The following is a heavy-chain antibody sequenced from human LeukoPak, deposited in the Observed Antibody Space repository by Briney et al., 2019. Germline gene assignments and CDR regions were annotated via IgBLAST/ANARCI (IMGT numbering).Heavy chain of an antibody. J-gene: IGHJ6*03. CDR1: GFTFSSYG. CDR2: ISYDGSNK. CDR3: AKEGTYYDFWSGYQRYHYYMDV. D-gene: IGHD3-3*01. V-gene: IGHV3-30*18. Sequence: GGSLRLSCAASGFTFSSYGMHWVRQAPGKGLEWVAVISYDGSNKYYADSVKGRFTISRDNSKNTLYLQMNSLRAEDTAVYYCAKEGTYYDFWSGYQRYHYYMDVWGKGTTVTVSS.